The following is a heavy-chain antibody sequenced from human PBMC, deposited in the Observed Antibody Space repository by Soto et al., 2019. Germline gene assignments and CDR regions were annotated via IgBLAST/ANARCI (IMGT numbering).Heavy chain of an antibody. J-gene: IGHJ5*02. CDR3: ARGYCSSTRCDPWFDP. V-gene: IGHV1-46*03. CDR1: GYTFTSYY. CDR2: INPSGGST. Sequence: ASVKVSCKASGYTFTSYYMHWVRQAPGQGLEWMGMINPSGGSTSYAQKFQGRVTMTSDTSTSTVYMELSSLRSEDTAVYYCARGYCSSTRCDPWFDPWGQGTLVTVS. D-gene: IGHD2-2*01.